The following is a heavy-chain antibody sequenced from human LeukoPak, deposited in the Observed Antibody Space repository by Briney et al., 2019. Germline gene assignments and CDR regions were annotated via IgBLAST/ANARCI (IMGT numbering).Heavy chain of an antibody. V-gene: IGHV1-46*01. CDR1: GYTFTSYY. J-gene: IGHJ3*02. Sequence: VASVKVSCKASGYTFTSYYIHWVRQAPGQGLEWMGIINPSGGSTSYAQKFQGRVTMTRDTSTSTVYMELSSLRSEDTAVYYCARPTTVGNAFHIWGQGTMVTVSS. CDR2: INPSGGST. D-gene: IGHD4-23*01. CDR3: ARPTTVGNAFHI.